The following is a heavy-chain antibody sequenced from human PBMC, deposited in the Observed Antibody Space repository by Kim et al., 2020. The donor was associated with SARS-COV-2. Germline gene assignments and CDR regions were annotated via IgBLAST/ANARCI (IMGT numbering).Heavy chain of an antibody. Sequence: ASVKVSCKVSGHTLTKLSMHWVRQAAGKGLEWVGGFDPEDNETVYSQKFQGRVTMTEDPSTDTAYMELSSLRSEDAAIYYCATSSASESPTLHIPYFYGLDVWGQGTAVTVSS. V-gene: IGHV1-24*01. CDR3: ATSSASESPTLHIPYFYGLDV. CDR2: FDPEDNET. D-gene: IGHD3-10*01. J-gene: IGHJ6*02. CDR1: GHTLTKLS.